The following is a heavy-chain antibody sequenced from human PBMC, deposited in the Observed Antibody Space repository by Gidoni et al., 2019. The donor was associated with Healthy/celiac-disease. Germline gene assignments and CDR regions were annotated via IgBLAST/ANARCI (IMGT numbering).Heavy chain of an antibody. Sequence: EVQLLESGGGLVQPGGSLRLSCADSRFPFRCYAMSWVRQAPGKGLEWGSAISGSGGSTYYADSVKGRFTISRDNSKNTLYLQMNSLRAEDTAVYYCAGPPDYGGNSRQYYFDYWGQGTLVTVSS. V-gene: IGHV3-23*01. D-gene: IGHD4-17*01. J-gene: IGHJ4*02. CDR2: ISGSGGST. CDR1: RFPFRCYA. CDR3: AGPPDYGGNSRQYYFDY.